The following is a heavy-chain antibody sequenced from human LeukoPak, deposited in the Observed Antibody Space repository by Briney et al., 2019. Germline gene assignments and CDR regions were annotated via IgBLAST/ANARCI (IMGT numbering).Heavy chain of an antibody. Sequence: PGGSLRLSCAASGFTVSSNYMSWVRQAPGKGLEWVSVIYSGGSTYYADSVKGRFTISRDNSKNTLYLQMNSLRAEDTAVYYCASPPLTGRWVDAFDIWGQGTMVTVSS. CDR2: IYSGGST. CDR1: GFTVSSNY. J-gene: IGHJ3*02. CDR3: ASPPLTGRWVDAFDI. D-gene: IGHD3-9*01. V-gene: IGHV3-66*01.